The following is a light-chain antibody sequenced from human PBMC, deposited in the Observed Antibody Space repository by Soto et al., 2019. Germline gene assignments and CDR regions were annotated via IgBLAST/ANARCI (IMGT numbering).Light chain of an antibody. V-gene: IGKV3-15*01. Sequence: EIVMTQSPATLSVSPGERATLSCRASQSVSSNLAWYQEKPGQAPRLLIYGASTRATGIPARFSGSGSGTEFTLTLSSLQSEDFAVYYCQQYNNRTPFTFGPGTKVDIK. CDR3: QQYNNRTPFT. J-gene: IGKJ3*01. CDR2: GAS. CDR1: QSVSSN.